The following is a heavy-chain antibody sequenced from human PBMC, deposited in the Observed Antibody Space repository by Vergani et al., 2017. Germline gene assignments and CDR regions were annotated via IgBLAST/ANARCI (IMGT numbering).Heavy chain of an antibody. V-gene: IGHV3-21*01. Sequence: EVQLVESGGGLVKPGGSLRLSCAASGFTFSSYSMNWVRQAPGKGLEWVSSISSSSSYIYYADSVKGRFTISRDNAKNSLYLQMNSLRAEDTAVYYCARDLFYYDRSGYYSSFFDYWGQGTLVTVSS. CDR2: ISSSSSYI. CDR1: GFTFSSYS. J-gene: IGHJ4*02. D-gene: IGHD3-22*01. CDR3: ARDLFYYDRSGYYSSFFDY.